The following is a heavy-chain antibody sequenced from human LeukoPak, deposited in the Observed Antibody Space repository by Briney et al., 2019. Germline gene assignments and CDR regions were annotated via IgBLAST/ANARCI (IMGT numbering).Heavy chain of an antibody. CDR3: TKYYYGSGSLYYFDY. J-gene: IGHJ4*02. CDR2: IRSKAYGGTT. Sequence: GGSLRLSCTASGFTFGDYAMSWVRQAPGKGLEWVGFIRSKAYGGTTEYAASVKGRFTISRDDSKSIAYLQMNSLKTEDTAVYYCTKYYYGSGSLYYFDYWGQGTLVTVSS. V-gene: IGHV3-49*04. D-gene: IGHD3-10*01. CDR1: GFTFGDYA.